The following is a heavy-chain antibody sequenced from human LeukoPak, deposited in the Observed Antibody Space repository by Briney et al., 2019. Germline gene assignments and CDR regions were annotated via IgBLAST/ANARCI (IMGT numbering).Heavy chain of an antibody. D-gene: IGHD5-12*01. Sequence: GGSLSLSCAASGFNVSTYVISWVRQAPGKGLEWVSAISGSGGRTYYADSVKGRFTISRDNSKNTLYLQMNSLRAEDTAVYYCASRTPWLPVFPDAFDIWGQGTMVTVSS. J-gene: IGHJ3*02. CDR1: GFNVSTYV. V-gene: IGHV3-23*01. CDR2: ISGSGGRT. CDR3: ASRTPWLPVFPDAFDI.